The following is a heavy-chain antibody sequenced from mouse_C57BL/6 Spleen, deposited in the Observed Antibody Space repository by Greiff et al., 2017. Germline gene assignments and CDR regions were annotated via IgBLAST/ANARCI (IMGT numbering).Heavy chain of an antibody. CDR3: AHYYGSFDY. J-gene: IGHJ2*01. Sequence: VQLVESGAELVRPGASVKLSCKASGYTFTDYYINWVKQRPGQGLEWIARIYPGSGNTYYNEKFKGKATLTAEKSSSTAYMQLSSLTSEDSAVYFCAHYYGSFDYWGQGTTLTVSS. CDR1: GYTFTDYY. CDR2: IYPGSGNT. V-gene: IGHV1-76*01. D-gene: IGHD1-1*01.